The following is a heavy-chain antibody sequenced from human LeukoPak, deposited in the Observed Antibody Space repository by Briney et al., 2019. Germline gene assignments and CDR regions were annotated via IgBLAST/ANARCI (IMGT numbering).Heavy chain of an antibody. CDR3: ARDKYNWNDEDFYYGMDV. CDR1: GYTFTSYA. Sequence: VASVKLSCTASGYTFTSYAMHWVRQAPGQGLEWMGLINSGNGNTKYSHKFQCIVTITRDTSASTAYMELSSLRSEDTAVYYCARDKYNWNDEDFYYGMDVWGKGTTVTVSS. J-gene: IGHJ6*04. D-gene: IGHD1-1*01. V-gene: IGHV1-3*01. CDR2: INSGNGNT.